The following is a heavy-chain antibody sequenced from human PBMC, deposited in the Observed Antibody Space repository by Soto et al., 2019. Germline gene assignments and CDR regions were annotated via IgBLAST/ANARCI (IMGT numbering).Heavy chain of an antibody. V-gene: IGHV1-69*01. J-gene: IGHJ6*02. CDR3: AREKLIYSNYFYYGMDV. CDR1: GGTFSSYA. D-gene: IGHD4-4*01. CDR2: IIPIFGTA. Sequence: GASVKFSCKASGGTFSSYAISWVRQAPGQGLEWMGGIIPIFGTANYAQKFQGRVTITADESTSTAYMELSSLRSEDTAVYYCAREKLIYSNYFYYGMDVWGQGTTVTVSS.